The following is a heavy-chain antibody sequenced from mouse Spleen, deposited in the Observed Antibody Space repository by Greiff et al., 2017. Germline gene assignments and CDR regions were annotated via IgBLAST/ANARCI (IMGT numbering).Heavy chain of an antibody. CDR3: ARNDGSSGYAVAY. J-gene: IGHJ3*01. CDR1: GYTFTSYW. V-gene: IGHV1-52*01. Sequence: QVQLKQPGAELVRPGSSVKLSCKASGYTFTSYWMHWVKQRPIQGLEWIGNIDPSDSETHYNQKFKDKATLTVDKSSSTAYMQLSSLTSEDSAVYYCARNDGSSGYAVAYWGQGTLVTVSA. D-gene: IGHD3-1*01. CDR2: IDPSDSET.